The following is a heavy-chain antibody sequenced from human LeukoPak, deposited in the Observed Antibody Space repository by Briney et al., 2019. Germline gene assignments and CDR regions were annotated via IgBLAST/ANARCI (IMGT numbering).Heavy chain of an antibody. CDR2: IYYSGST. Sequence: PSETLSLTCTVSGGSISSSSYYWGWIRQPPGKGLEWIGSIYYSGSTYYNPSLKSRVTISVDTSKNQFSLKLSSVTAADTAVYYCARGAYSYNYPFDYWGQGTLVTVSS. J-gene: IGHJ4*02. CDR1: GGSISSSSYY. CDR3: ARGAYSYNYPFDY. D-gene: IGHD5-18*01. V-gene: IGHV4-39*07.